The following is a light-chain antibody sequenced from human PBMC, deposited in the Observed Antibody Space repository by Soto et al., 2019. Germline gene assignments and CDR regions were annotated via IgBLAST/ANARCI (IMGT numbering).Light chain of an antibody. J-gene: IGLJ2*01. CDR1: RSDVGGYNY. CDR3: CSYGGGYTPLL. Sequence: QSALTQPRSVSGSPGQSVTISCTGSRSDVGGYNYVSWYQQHPGKAPKLMIYDVSKRPSGVPGRFSGSKSGNTASLTISGLQPEDEADYYCCSYGGGYTPLLFGGGTKLTVL. V-gene: IGLV2-11*01. CDR2: DVS.